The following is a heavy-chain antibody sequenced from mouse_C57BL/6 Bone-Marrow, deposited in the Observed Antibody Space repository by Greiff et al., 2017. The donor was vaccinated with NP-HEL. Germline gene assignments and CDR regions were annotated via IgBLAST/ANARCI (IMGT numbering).Heavy chain of an antibody. CDR1: GFDFKDYY. CDR2: IDPEDGDT. V-gene: IGHV14-1*01. J-gene: IGHJ4*01. CDR3: STGGSGSYAMDY. D-gene: IGHD1-1*01. Sequence: EVQLQQSGAELVRPGASVKISCTASGFDFKDYYMHWVKQRPEQGLEWIGRIDPEDGDTEYASKFKGKATLTADTSSNSAYLQLSSLTSEDSAVYSGSTGGSGSYAMDYWGQGTTLTVSS.